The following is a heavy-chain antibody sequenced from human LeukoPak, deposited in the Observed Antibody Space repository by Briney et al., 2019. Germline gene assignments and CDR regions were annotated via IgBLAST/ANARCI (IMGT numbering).Heavy chain of an antibody. CDR2: VYYDGNNK. D-gene: IGHD3-3*01. CDR1: GFTFSNYG. CDR3: AREVGVVTPNYMDV. Sequence: PGGSLRLSCAASGFTFSNYGMHWVRQAPGKGLEWVAFVYYDGNNKYYAASVKGRFTISRDNSRNSLYIQMNSLRTEDTAVYYCAREVGVVTPNYMDVWGKGTTVTVSS. J-gene: IGHJ6*03. V-gene: IGHV3-30*19.